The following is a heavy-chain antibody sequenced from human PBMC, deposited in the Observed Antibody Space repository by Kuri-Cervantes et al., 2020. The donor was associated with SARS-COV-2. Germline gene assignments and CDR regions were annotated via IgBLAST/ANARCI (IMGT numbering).Heavy chain of an antibody. J-gene: IGHJ4*02. Sequence: GESLKISCQGSGYRYSTYWIGWVRQKPGKALEWMGIIYPDDSDTRYSPSFQGQLTISVDKSTSTAYLQWNSLRASDTAMYYCVRQPGLCNTISCSTLDYWGQGTPVTVSS. D-gene: IGHD2-15*01. V-gene: IGHV5-51*01. CDR3: VRQPGLCNTISCSTLDY. CDR1: GYRYSTYW. CDR2: IYPDDSDT.